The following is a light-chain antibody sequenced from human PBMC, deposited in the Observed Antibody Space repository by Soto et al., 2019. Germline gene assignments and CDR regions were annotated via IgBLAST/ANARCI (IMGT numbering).Light chain of an antibody. Sequence: DIQMTQSPSTLYASVGDRVTITCLASQSISDWLAWYQQKPGKAPKLLIYKASRLESAFPSRFTASGSGTEFTLTITSLQPDDFATYYCQQYDSDLFTFGQGTKLETK. J-gene: IGKJ2*01. V-gene: IGKV1-5*03. CDR2: KAS. CDR1: QSISDW. CDR3: QQYDSDLFT.